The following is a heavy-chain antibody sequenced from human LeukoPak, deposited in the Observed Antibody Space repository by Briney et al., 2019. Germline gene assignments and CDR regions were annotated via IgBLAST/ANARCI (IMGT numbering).Heavy chain of an antibody. D-gene: IGHD6-13*01. CDR3: AKEAIIASAFDI. CDR1: GFTFSSYG. CDR2: IRYDGSNK. Sequence: GGSLRLSCAASGFTFSSYGMHWVRQAPGKGLEWVAFIRYDGSNKYYADSVKGRFTISRDNSKNTLYLQMNSLRAEDMALYYCAKEAIIASAFDIWGQGTMVTVSS. V-gene: IGHV3-30*02. J-gene: IGHJ3*02.